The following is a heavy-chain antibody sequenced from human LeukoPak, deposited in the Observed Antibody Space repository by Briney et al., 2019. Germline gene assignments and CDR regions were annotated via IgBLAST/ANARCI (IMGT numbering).Heavy chain of an antibody. D-gene: IGHD6-19*01. V-gene: IGHV3-7*03. CDR2: IKQDGSEK. Sequence: GGSLRLSCAASGFTFSSYWMSWVRQAPGKGLEWVANIKQDGSEKYYVDSVKGRFTISRDNAKNSLYLQMNSLRAEDTAVYYCARVIKGYSSGRYSRVGYFDYWGQGTLVTVSS. J-gene: IGHJ4*02. CDR1: GFTFSSYW. CDR3: ARVIKGYSSGRYSRVGYFDY.